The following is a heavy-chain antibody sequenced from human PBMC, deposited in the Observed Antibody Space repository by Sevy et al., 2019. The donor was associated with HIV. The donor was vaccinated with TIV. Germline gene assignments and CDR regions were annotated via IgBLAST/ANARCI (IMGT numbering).Heavy chain of an antibody. CDR1: GGTFSGYS. J-gene: IGHJ5*02. Sequence: ASVKVSCKTSGGTFSGYSISWLRQAPGQGLEWMGGIIAISGTTNYLQRFQGRITITADVSTRTVYMELRSLRIEDTAIYFCARDRDRGYLDPWGQGTLVTVSS. V-gene: IGHV1-69*13. D-gene: IGHD6-13*01. CDR3: ARDRDRGYLDP. CDR2: IIAISGTT.